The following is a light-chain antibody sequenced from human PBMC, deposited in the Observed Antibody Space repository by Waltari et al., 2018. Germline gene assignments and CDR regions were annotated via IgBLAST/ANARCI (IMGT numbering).Light chain of an antibody. J-gene: IGLJ2*01. CDR1: SYNIGQNI. CDR3: ATCDDSLNGPV. CDR2: TTN. V-gene: IGLV1-44*01. Sequence: QSVLTQPPSASGTPGQRVTIACSGNSYNIGQNIVKCYHQLPGPAPKTVIYTTNRRPSGVPGRFSGSKSGTSASLGISGLQSEDEADYYCATCDDSLNGPVFGGGTKLTVL.